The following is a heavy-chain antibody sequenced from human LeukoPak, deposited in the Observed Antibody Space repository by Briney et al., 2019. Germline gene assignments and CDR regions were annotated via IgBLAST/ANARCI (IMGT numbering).Heavy chain of an antibody. V-gene: IGHV3-74*01. CDR2: INSDGSST. D-gene: IGHD3-3*01. CDR1: GFTFSSYW. J-gene: IGHJ4*02. Sequence: GGSLRLSCAASGFTFSSYWMHWVRQAPGKGLVWVSRINSDGSSTSYADSVKGRFTISRDNAKNTLYLQMNSLRAEDTAVYYCARDVHYYDFWSGPLSWGQGTLVTVSS. CDR3: ARDVHYYDFWSGPLS.